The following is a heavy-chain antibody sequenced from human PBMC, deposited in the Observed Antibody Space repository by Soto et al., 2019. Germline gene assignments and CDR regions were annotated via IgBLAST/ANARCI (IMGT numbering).Heavy chain of an antibody. D-gene: IGHD3-22*01. CDR1: GYTFINYP. J-gene: IGHJ4*02. Sequence: GASVKVSCKASGYTFINYPLHWVRQAPGQRLEWMGWINAGNGNTKYSQKFQGRVTFTRDTSATTAYMELNSLRSEDTAVYYCARGERYYYDSSGYFGFDYWGQGTLVTVSS. V-gene: IGHV1-3*01. CDR3: ARGERYYYDSSGYFGFDY. CDR2: INAGNGNT.